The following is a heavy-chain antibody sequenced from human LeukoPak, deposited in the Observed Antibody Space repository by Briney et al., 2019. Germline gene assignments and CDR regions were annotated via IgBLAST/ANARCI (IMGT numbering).Heavy chain of an antibody. V-gene: IGHV3-7*03. J-gene: IGHJ4*02. Sequence: GGSLRLSCAASGFTFSSYWMSWVRQAPGKGLEWVANIKQDGSEKYYVDSVKGRFTISRDNAKNSLYLLMNSLKTEDTAVYYCTTANYGAYDYWGQGTLVTVSS. CDR3: TTANYGAYDY. D-gene: IGHD4-17*01. CDR2: IKQDGSEK. CDR1: GFTFSSYW.